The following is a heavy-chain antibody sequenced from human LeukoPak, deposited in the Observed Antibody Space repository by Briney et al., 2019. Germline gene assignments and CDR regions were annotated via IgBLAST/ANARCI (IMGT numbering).Heavy chain of an antibody. J-gene: IGHJ3*02. CDR3: ARDVAEDAFDS. D-gene: IGHD1-14*01. CDR1: GGTFSSYT. Sequence: VASVTVSCKASGGTFSSYTISWVRQAPGQGLEWMGRIIPILGIANYAQKFQGRVTITADKSTSTAYMELSSLRSEDTALYYCARDVAEDAFDSWGQGTMVTVSS. CDR2: IIPILGIA. V-gene: IGHV1-69*04.